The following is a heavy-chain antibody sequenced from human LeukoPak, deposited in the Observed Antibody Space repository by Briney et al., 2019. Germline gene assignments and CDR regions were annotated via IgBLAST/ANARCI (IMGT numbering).Heavy chain of an antibody. CDR2: ISGSGGST. J-gene: IGHJ4*02. Sequence: GGSLRLSCAASGFTFSSHALSWLRQAPGKGLEWVPTISGSGGSTYYADSVKGRFTISRDNSKNTLYVQMSSLRADDTAVYYCAKGYYYGSGSYSTFDYWGQGTLVTVSS. D-gene: IGHD3-10*01. V-gene: IGHV3-23*01. CDR3: AKGYYYGSGSYSTFDY. CDR1: GFTFSSHA.